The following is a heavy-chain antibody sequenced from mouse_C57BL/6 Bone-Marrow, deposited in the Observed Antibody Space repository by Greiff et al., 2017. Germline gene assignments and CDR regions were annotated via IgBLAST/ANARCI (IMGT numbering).Heavy chain of an antibody. J-gene: IGHJ2*01. CDR1: GFTFSDSG. CDR3: ARQGTCGY. Sequence: EVHLVEPGGGLVTPGGSLQLSCAASGFTFSDSGMHWVRQAPERGLESVAYISSGSSTLYSAVTVKGRFTISRANAKITLVRQMTSLRSEDTAMYYCARQGTCGYWGQGTTLTVPP. V-gene: IGHV5-17*01. CDR2: ISSGSSTL.